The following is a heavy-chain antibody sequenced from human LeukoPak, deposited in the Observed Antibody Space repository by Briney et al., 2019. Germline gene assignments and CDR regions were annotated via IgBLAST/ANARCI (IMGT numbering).Heavy chain of an antibody. CDR3: ARGVGELSSDYYFDY. V-gene: IGHV1-18*04. Sequence: ASVKVSCKASGYTFTGYYMHWVRQAPGQGLEWMGWINPNSGNTNYAQKLQGRVTMTTDTSTSTAHMELRSLRSDDTAVYYCARGVGELSSDYYFDYWGQGTLVTVSS. D-gene: IGHD3-16*02. J-gene: IGHJ4*02. CDR1: GYTFTGYY. CDR2: INPNSGNT.